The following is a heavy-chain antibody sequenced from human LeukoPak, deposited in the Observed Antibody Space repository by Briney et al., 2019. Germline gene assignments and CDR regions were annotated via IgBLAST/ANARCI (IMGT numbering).Heavy chain of an antibody. CDR1: GFTFSGYV. J-gene: IGHJ4*02. CDR2: ISGSGGST. D-gene: IGHD3-10*01. CDR3: HRVTMVRGEFRDY. Sequence: PGGSLRLSCAASGFTFSGYVMTWVRQPPGKGLQWVADISGSGGSTYYADSVKGRFSISRDNAKNSLYLQMNSLRAEDTAVYYCHRVTMVRGEFRDYWGQGTLVTVSS. V-gene: IGHV3-23*01.